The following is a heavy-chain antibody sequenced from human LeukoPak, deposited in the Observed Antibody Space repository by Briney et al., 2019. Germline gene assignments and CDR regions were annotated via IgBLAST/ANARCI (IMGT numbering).Heavy chain of an antibody. Sequence: PSETLSLTCTVSGGSISSYYWSWIRQPPGKGLEWRGYIYYSGSTNYNPSLKSGVTISVDTSKNQFSLKLSSVTAADTAVYYSARDLPTPPIVVAAYDAFDIWGQGTMVTVSS. V-gene: IGHV4-59*01. CDR1: GGSISSYY. D-gene: IGHD3-22*01. CDR2: IYYSGST. CDR3: ARDLPTPPIVVAAYDAFDI. J-gene: IGHJ3*02.